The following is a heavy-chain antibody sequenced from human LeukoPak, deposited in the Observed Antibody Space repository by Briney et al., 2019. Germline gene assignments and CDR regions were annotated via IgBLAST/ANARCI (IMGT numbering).Heavy chain of an antibody. J-gene: IGHJ4*02. Sequence: GESLKISCKGSGYSFTSYWIGWVRQMPGKGLEWMGIIYPGDSDTRYSPSFQGQVTISADKSISTAYLQWSSLKASDTAMYYCARAPRSADNVVVAAPHFDYWGQGTLVTVSS. V-gene: IGHV5-51*01. D-gene: IGHD2-15*01. CDR2: IYPGDSDT. CDR1: GYSFTSYW. CDR3: ARAPRSADNVVVAAPHFDY.